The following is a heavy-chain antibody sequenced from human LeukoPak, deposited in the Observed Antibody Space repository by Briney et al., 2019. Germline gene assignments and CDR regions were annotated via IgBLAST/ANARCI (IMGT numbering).Heavy chain of an antibody. CDR3: ARDHSVAYGMDV. V-gene: IGHV3-21*01. Sequence: AGGSLRLSCAASAFTFSSYTMNWVRQAPGKGLEWVSSISSSSTYIFYADSVKGRFTISRDNAKNSLYLQMNSLRAEDTAVYYCARDHSVAYGMDVWGQGTTVTVSS. CDR1: AFTFSSYT. D-gene: IGHD4-23*01. CDR2: ISSSSTYI. J-gene: IGHJ6*02.